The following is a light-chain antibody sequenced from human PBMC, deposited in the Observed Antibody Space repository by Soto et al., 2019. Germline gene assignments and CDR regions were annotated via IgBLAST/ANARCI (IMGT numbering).Light chain of an antibody. CDR2: YTS. CDR1: QNVGRN. CDR3: HQYNTWWT. V-gene: IGKV3-15*01. J-gene: IGKJ1*01. Sequence: IVMTQSPATRSVSPGEVATLSCRASQNVGRNLAWYQQRPGQAPRLLIYYTSNRAPGIPARFIGSGSGTEFTLTISTLQSEDFAVYYCHQYNTWWTFGQGTKVDIK.